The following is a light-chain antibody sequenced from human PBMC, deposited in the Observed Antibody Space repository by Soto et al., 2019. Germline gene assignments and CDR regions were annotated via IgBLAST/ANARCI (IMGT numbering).Light chain of an antibody. V-gene: IGKV3-15*01. CDR2: GAS. CDR3: QQYNNWHPHT. J-gene: IGKJ2*01. Sequence: EIVMTQSPATLSVSPGERATLSCRASQSVSSNLAWYQQKPGQAPRLLIYGASTRATGIPARFSGSGSGTEFTLNISSLQYEDFAVYYCQQYNNWHPHTFGQGTKREIK. CDR1: QSVSSN.